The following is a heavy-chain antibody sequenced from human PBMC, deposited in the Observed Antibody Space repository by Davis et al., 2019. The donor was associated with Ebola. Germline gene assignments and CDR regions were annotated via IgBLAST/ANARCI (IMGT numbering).Heavy chain of an antibody. J-gene: IGHJ3*02. V-gene: IGHV5-51*01. CDR2: IYTGDSDT. CDR3: ASLRRTITGMDDAFDI. Sequence: GESLKISCQGSGYSFTSYWIGWVRQMPGKGLEWMGVIYTGDSDTRYSPSFRGQVTISADKSIRTAYLQWSGLKASDTAMYYCASLRRTITGMDDAFDIWGQGTMVTVSS. D-gene: IGHD1-20*01. CDR1: GYSFTSYW.